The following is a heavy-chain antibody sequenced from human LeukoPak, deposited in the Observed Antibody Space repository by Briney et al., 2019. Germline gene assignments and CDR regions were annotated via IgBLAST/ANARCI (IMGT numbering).Heavy chain of an antibody. CDR1: GYTFTSYA. J-gene: IGHJ6*02. CDR2: INAGNGNT. CDR3: ARDHHDILTGYYYYYGMDV. Sequence: ASVEVSCKASGYTFTSYAMHWVRQAPGQRLEWMGWINAGNGNTKYSQKFQGRVTITRDTSASTAYMELSSLRSEDTAVYYCARDHHDILTGYYYYYGMDVWGQGTTVTVSS. D-gene: IGHD3-9*01. V-gene: IGHV1-3*01.